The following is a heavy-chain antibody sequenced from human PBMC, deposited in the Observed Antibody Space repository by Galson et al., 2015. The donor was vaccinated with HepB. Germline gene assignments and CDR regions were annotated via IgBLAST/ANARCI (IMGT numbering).Heavy chain of an antibody. CDR2: TYYRSKWYN. CDR3: ARGSVSSGSIRMEGYYYYYGMDN. CDR1: GDSVSSNSVA. V-gene: IGHV6-1*01. J-gene: IGHJ6*02. D-gene: IGHD6-19*01. Sequence: CAISGDSVSSNSVAWNWIRQSPSRGLEWLGRTYYRSKWYNDYAVSVKSRTTINPDTSKNQFSLQLNSVTPEDTAVYYCARGSVSSGSIRMEGYYYYYGMDNWGQGTTVTVSS.